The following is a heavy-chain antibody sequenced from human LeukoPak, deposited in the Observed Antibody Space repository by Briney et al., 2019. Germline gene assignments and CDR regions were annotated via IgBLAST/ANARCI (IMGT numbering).Heavy chain of an antibody. Sequence: GGSQRLSCAASGFTFSSYAMSWVRQAPGKGLEWVSAISGSGGSTYYADSVKGRFTISRDNSKNTLYLQMNSLRAEDTAVYYCAKDPHIYYDSSGYYLDAFDIWGQGTMVTVSS. D-gene: IGHD3-22*01. CDR3: AKDPHIYYDSSGYYLDAFDI. CDR2: ISGSGGST. J-gene: IGHJ3*02. V-gene: IGHV3-23*01. CDR1: GFTFSSYA.